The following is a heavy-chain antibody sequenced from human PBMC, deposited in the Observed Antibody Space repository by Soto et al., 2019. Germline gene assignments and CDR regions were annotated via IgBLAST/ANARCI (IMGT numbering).Heavy chain of an antibody. J-gene: IGHJ6*02. Sequence: PGGSLRLSCAASGFTFSDYYMSWIRQAPGKGLEWVSYISSSGSTIYYADSVKGRFTISRDNAKNSLYLQMNSLRAEDTAVYYCARLPGIAAAGTQDYYYYGMDVWGQGTTVTVSS. V-gene: IGHV3-11*01. CDR3: ARLPGIAAAGTQDYYYYGMDV. CDR2: ISSSGSTI. CDR1: GFTFSDYY. D-gene: IGHD6-13*01.